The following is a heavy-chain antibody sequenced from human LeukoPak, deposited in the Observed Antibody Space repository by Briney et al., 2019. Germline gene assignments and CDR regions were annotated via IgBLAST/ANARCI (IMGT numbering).Heavy chain of an antibody. CDR3: ARGVAGTYFYYYYYYMDV. J-gene: IGHJ6*03. CDR2: IYYSGST. CDR1: GGSISSYY. Sequence: SETLSLTCTVSGGSISSYYWSWIRQPPGKGLEWIGYIYYSGSTNYNPSLKSRVTISVDTSKNQFSLKLSSVTAADTAVYYCARGVAGTYFYYYYYYMDVWGKGTTVTVSS. V-gene: IGHV4-59*01. D-gene: IGHD6-19*01.